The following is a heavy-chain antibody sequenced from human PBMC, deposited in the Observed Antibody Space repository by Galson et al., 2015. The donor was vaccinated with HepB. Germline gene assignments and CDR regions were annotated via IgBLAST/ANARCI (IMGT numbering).Heavy chain of an antibody. CDR3: ARGLSDALDI. CDR1: ELIFSRNW. J-gene: IGHJ3*02. Sequence: SLRLSCAASELIFSRNWMSWVRQAPGKGPEWLANIKPDGSEKRYVDSVKGRFTISRDDAKNSLFLHMNSLRAEDTAIYYCARGLSDALDIWGQGTMVIVS. CDR2: IKPDGSEK. V-gene: IGHV3-7*03.